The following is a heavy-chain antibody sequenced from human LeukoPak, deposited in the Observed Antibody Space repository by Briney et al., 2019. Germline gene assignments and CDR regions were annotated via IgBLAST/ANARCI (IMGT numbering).Heavy chain of an antibody. CDR3: AKVWDIVVVPAAKFDY. CDR1: GFTFSSYA. CDR2: ISGSGGST. D-gene: IGHD2-2*01. V-gene: IGHV3-23*01. Sequence: GGSLRLSCAASGFTFSSYAMSWVRQAPGKGLEWVSAISGSGGSTYYADSVKGRFTISRDNSKNTLYLQMNSLRAEDTAVYYCAKVWDIVVVPAAKFDYWGQGTLVTVSS. J-gene: IGHJ4*02.